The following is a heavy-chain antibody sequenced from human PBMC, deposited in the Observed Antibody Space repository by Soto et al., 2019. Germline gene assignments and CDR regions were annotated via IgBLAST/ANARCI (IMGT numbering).Heavy chain of an antibody. CDR2: INPNTGGT. D-gene: IGHD5-12*01. CDR1: GYTFTGHH. Sequence: QVQLVQSGAEVKKPGASVKVSCKASGYTFTGHHIHWVRQAPGQGLEWVGWINPNTGGTNYAQKFQGRVTMTRDTSTSTVYMELSSLRSEDTAVYYCARGDIVAIFGMDVWGQGTTVTVSS. V-gene: IGHV1-2*02. J-gene: IGHJ6*02. CDR3: ARGDIVAIFGMDV.